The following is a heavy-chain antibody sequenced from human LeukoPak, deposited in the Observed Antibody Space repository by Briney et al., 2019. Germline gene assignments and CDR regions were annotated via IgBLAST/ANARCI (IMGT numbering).Heavy chain of an antibody. D-gene: IGHD2-15*01. J-gene: IGHJ4*02. CDR1: GFTFSSYW. CDR2: IKQDGSEK. V-gene: IGHV3-7*01. Sequence: PGGSLRLSCAASGFTFSSYWMSWVRQAPGKGLEWVANIKQDGSEKYYVDSVKGRFTISRDNSKNTLYLQMNSLRAEDTAVYYRARDLLYCSGGSCYSVHYFDYWGQGTLVTVSS. CDR3: ARDLLYCSGGSCYSVHYFDY.